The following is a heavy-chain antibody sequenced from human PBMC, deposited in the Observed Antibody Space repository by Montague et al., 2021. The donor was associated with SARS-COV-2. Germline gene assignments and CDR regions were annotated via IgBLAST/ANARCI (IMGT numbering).Heavy chain of an antibody. CDR1: GVSISSYS. D-gene: IGHD6-13*01. Sequence: SETLSLTCTVSGVSISSYSWIWIRQPPGKGLEWIGNIYYTGSTNYNPYLKSRVTITVDTSKNQFSLKLSSVTAADTAVYYCARGVASSEGNWFDPWGQGTLVTVSS. J-gene: IGHJ5*02. CDR2: IYYTGST. V-gene: IGHV4-59*01. CDR3: ARGVASSEGNWFDP.